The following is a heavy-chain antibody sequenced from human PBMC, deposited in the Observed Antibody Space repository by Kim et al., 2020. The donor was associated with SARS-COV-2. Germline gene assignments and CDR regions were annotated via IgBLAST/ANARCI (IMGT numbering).Heavy chain of an antibody. D-gene: IGHD3-10*01. J-gene: IGHJ4*02. Sequence: FQGRVTITADESTSTAYMELSSLRSEDTAVYYCARDLWVRGVIGSSSFDYWGQGTLVTVSS. V-gene: IGHV1-69*01. CDR3: ARDLWVRGVIGSSSFDY.